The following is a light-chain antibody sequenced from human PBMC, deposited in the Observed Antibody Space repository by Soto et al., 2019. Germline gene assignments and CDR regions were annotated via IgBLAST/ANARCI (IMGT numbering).Light chain of an antibody. CDR3: EQYGSTPLT. Sequence: EIVLTQSPGTLSLSPGERATLSCRASQSVANNYLAWYQQKPGQAPRFLMYDASSRATGIPDRFSGSGSGTDFTITISRLEPEDVAVYYCEQYGSTPLTFGGGTKVEIK. CDR1: QSVANNY. J-gene: IGKJ4*01. CDR2: DAS. V-gene: IGKV3-20*01.